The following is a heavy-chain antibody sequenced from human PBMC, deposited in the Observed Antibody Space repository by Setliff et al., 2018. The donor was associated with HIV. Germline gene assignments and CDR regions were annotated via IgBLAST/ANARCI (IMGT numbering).Heavy chain of an antibody. Sequence: ASVKVSCKTSGFIFTDYHIHWVRQAPGQGLEWMGRFNPNSGVTNSPQKFQGRVTMTRDTSINTAYMELSRLTSDDTAFYHCAREPTGDFWSGYSSRGLDYWGQGTLVTVSS. CDR3: AREPTGDFWSGYSSRGLDY. J-gene: IGHJ4*02. V-gene: IGHV1-2*06. CDR1: GFIFTDYH. D-gene: IGHD3-3*01. CDR2: FNPNSGVT.